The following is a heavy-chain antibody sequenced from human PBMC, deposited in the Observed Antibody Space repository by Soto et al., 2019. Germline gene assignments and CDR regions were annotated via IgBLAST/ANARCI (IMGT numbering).Heavy chain of an antibody. CDR1: GFTVDYFW. Sequence: EVQLVESGGGLVQPGETLRLSCAASGFTVDYFWMHWVRQAPGKGLVWFSSIHRDVTTTTYADSVKGRFTSSRDNARNTVSLQMSSLRAEDTAIYYCAMGDRGGFEIWGHGTVVTVSS. CDR2: IHRDVTTT. V-gene: IGHV3-74*01. J-gene: IGHJ3*02. D-gene: IGHD3-16*01. CDR3: AMGDRGGFEI.